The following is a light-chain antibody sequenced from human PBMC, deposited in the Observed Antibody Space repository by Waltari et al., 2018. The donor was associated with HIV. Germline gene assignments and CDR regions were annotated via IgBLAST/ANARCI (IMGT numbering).Light chain of an antibody. J-gene: IGLJ2*01. V-gene: IGLV3-1*01. CDR2: QDR. CDR3: QAWDSNTAHVL. Sequence: SYDLTQPPSVSVSPGQTASITCSGDKLGDQYASWYQQKAGQSPVLVIFQDRQRPSGTPDRFSGSNAGNTATLTISGTQAMDEADYYCQAWDSNTAHVLFGGGTKVTVL. CDR1: KLGDQY.